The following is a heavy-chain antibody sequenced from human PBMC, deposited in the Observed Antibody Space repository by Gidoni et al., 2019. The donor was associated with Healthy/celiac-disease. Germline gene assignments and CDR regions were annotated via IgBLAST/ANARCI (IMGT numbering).Heavy chain of an antibody. D-gene: IGHD6-19*01. CDR2: VSWNGGST. CDR1: RFTVDDYT. V-gene: IGHV3-43*01. CDR3: AGAVADGYYYMDV. Sequence: EVQLVEPGGVVVQPGGSLRLSRAASRFTVDDYTMHWVRQAPGKGREWVSLVSWNGGSTYYADAGKGRYTTSRDNSKNSLYLQMNSLRTEDTALYYCAGAVADGYYYMDVWGKGTTVTVSS. J-gene: IGHJ6*03.